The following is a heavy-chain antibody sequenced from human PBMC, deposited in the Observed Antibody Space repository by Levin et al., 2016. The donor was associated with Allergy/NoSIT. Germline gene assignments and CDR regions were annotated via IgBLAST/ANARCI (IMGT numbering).Heavy chain of an antibody. CDR3: ARGNTHRSGWYEGDY. J-gene: IGHJ4*02. CDR2: ISYDGSNK. D-gene: IGHD6-19*01. V-gene: IGHV3-30-3*01. Sequence: GGSLRLSCAASGFTFSSYAMHWVRQAPGKGLEWVAVISYDGSNKYYADSVKGRFTISRDNSKNTLYLQMNSLRAEDTAVYYCARGNTHRSGWYEGDYWGQGTLVTVSS. CDR1: GFTFSSYA.